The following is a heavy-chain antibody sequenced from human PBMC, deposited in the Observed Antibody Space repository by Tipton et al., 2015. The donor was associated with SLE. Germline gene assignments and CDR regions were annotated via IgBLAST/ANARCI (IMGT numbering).Heavy chain of an antibody. CDR2: INPNSGGT. Sequence: QLVQSGAEVKKPGASVKVSCKASGYTFTGYYMHWVRQAPGQGLDWMGWINPNSGGTNYAQKFQGRVTMTRDTSISTAYMELSRLRSDDTAVYYCARVQLLWFGELLSPYYFDSWGQGTLVTVSS. D-gene: IGHD3-10*01. CDR1: GYTFTGYY. J-gene: IGHJ4*02. CDR3: ARVQLLWFGELLSPYYFDS. V-gene: IGHV1-2*02.